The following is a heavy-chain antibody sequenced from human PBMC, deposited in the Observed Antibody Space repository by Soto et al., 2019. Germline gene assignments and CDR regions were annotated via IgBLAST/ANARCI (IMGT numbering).Heavy chain of an antibody. Sequence: GGSLRLSCAASGFTFDTYAMSWVRQAPGKGLEWVSGISGSGYNTYYPDSVKGRFTISRDNSKNTLYLHMNNLRAEDTAVYYCADGGEWSFNFVYWGQGTLVTVSS. CDR1: GFTFDTYA. CDR3: ADGGEWSFNFVY. J-gene: IGHJ4*02. V-gene: IGHV3-23*01. D-gene: IGHD3-3*01. CDR2: ISGSGYNT.